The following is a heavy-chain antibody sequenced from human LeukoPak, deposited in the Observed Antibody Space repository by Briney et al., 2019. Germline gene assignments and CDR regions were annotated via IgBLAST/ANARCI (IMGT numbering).Heavy chain of an antibody. V-gene: IGHV1-8*01. CDR1: GYTFTSYD. J-gene: IGHJ4*02. CDR3: ARTPRGGNSGNFDY. D-gene: IGHD4-23*01. Sequence: ASVKVSCKASGYTFTSYDINWVRHATGQGLEWMGWMNPNSGNTGYAQKFQGRATMTRNTSISTAYMELSSLRSEDTAVYYCARTPRGGNSGNFDYWGQGTLVTVSS. CDR2: MNPNSGNT.